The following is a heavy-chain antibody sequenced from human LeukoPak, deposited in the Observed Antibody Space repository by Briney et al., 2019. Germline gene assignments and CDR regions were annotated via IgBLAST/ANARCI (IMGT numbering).Heavy chain of an antibody. CDR3: AREFPGYCSVGNCAYGY. V-gene: IGHV1-18*04. J-gene: IGHJ4*02. D-gene: IGHD2-15*01. Sequence: GESLMISCKASSYSFTNYWISWVRQAPGQGLEWMGWISAYNGNTNYAQKFQGRVTMTTDTSTSTAYMELRRLRSDDTAVYYCAREFPGYCSVGNCAYGYWGQGTLVTVSS. CDR2: ISAYNGNT. CDR1: SYSFTNYW.